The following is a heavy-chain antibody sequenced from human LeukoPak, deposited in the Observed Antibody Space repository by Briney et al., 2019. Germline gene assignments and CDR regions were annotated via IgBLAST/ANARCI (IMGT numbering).Heavy chain of an antibody. D-gene: IGHD3-9*01. CDR3: ARNAYDILTGYYLADY. Sequence: GGSLSLSCAASGFPFSSYSMNWVRQAPGKGLEWVSSIISSSSYIYYADSVKGRFTISRDNAKNSLYLQMNSLRAEDTAVYYCARNAYDILTGYYLADYWGQGTLVTVSS. CDR1: GFPFSSYS. J-gene: IGHJ4*02. V-gene: IGHV3-21*01. CDR2: IISSSSYI.